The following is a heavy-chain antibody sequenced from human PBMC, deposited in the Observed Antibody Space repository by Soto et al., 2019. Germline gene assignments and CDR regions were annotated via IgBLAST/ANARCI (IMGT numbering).Heavy chain of an antibody. CDR1: GFTFINHA. Sequence: HPGGSLRLSCAAGFTFINHAMSWVRQAPGTGLEWVSSISGTGGSTNYADSVKGRFTISRDNYKNTLYLQMNSLRAEDSAVYYCAKQQPYCTDAVCPLGPFYYDSHAYYGYWGQGTVVTVSS. J-gene: IGHJ4*02. CDR2: ISGTGGST. V-gene: IGHV3-23*01. CDR3: AKQQPYCTDAVCPLGPFYYDSHAYYGY. D-gene: IGHD3-22*01.